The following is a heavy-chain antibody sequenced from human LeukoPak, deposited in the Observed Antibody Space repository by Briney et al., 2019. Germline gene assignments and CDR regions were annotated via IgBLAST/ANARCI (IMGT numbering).Heavy chain of an antibody. V-gene: IGHV1-69*05. D-gene: IGHD1-26*01. CDR2: IIPIFGTA. CDR1: GGTFSSYA. Sequence: SVKVSCKASGGTFSSYAISWVRQAPGQGLEWMGGIIPIFGTANYAQKFQGRVTITTDESTSTAYMELSSLRSEDTAVYFCATDQTGANDAFDIWGQGTMVTVSS. CDR3: ATDQTGANDAFDI. J-gene: IGHJ3*02.